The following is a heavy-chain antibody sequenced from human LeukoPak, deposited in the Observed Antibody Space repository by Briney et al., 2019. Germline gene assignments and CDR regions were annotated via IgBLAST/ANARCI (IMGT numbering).Heavy chain of an antibody. J-gene: IGHJ4*02. Sequence: GGSLRLSCAASGFTFSNAWMSWVRQAPGKGLEWVGRIKTKTDGETTDYASPVKGRFTISRDDSKNTLYLQMNSLKTEDTAVYFCTPSIVGATTFDYWGQGTLVTVSS. D-gene: IGHD1-26*01. CDR3: TPSIVGATTFDY. CDR1: GFTFSNAW. V-gene: IGHV3-15*01. CDR2: IKTKTDGETT.